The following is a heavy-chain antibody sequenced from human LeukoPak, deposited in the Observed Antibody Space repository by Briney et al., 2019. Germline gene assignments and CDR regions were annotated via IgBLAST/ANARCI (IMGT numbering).Heavy chain of an antibody. D-gene: IGHD6-13*01. J-gene: IGHJ4*02. CDR1: GFTFSNYW. CDR2: IKQDGSEK. CDR3: ASGSRSSSSWYYFDY. V-gene: IGHV3-7*01. Sequence: PGGSLRLSCADSGFTFSNYWMSWVRQAPGKGLEWVANIKQDGSEKYYVDSVKGRFTISRDNAKNSLYLQMNSLRAEDTAVYYCASGSRSSSSWYYFDYWGQGTLVTVSS.